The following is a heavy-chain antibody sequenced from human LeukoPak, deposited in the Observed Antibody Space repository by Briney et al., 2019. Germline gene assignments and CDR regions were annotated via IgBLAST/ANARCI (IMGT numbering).Heavy chain of an antibody. V-gene: IGHV3-74*01. D-gene: IGHD2-2*01. J-gene: IGHJ5*02. CDR1: GFTFSSYW. CDR2: INGDGRNI. Sequence: GGSLRLSCVASGFTFSSYWMHWVRQDPRKGLVWVSRINGDGRNINYADSVRGRFTISRDNAKNTLYLQMNTLRVEDTAVYYCARDGGQYQLLLLNWFDPWGQGTLVTVSS. CDR3: ARDGGQYQLLLLNWFDP.